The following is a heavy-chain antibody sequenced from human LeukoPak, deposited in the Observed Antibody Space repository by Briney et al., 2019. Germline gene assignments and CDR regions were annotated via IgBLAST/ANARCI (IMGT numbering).Heavy chain of an antibody. D-gene: IGHD4-11*01. Sequence: SETLSLTCAVYGGSFSGYYWSWIRQPPGKGLEWIGEINHSGSTNYNPSLKSRVTISVDTSKNQFSLKLSSVTAADTAVYYCARGRYYSNYAAAGWGVGVLLDYWGQGTLVTVSS. V-gene: IGHV4-34*01. CDR1: GGSFSGYY. CDR3: ARGRYYSNYAAAGWGVGVLLDY. J-gene: IGHJ4*02. CDR2: INHSGST.